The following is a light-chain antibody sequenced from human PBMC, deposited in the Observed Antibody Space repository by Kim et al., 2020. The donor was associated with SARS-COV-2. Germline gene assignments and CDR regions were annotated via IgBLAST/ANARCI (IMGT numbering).Light chain of an antibody. CDR2: GAS. Sequence: ASVGDRVTLNCRASQDISNYLAWYQQKPGKVPQLLIYGASTLRSGVPSRFSGSGSGTEFTLTINSLQPEDVASYYCQKYDSAPLTFGGGTKVDIK. V-gene: IGKV1-27*01. CDR1: QDISNY. J-gene: IGKJ4*01. CDR3: QKYDSAPLT.